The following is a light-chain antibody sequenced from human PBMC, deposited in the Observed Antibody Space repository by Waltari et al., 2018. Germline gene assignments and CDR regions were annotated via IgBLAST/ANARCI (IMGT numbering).Light chain of an antibody. CDR3: CSFAGTYTWV. V-gene: IGLV2-11*01. CDR2: DVT. CDR1: TSDVGGSNY. J-gene: IGLJ3*02. Sequence: SALPQPRSVSGSPGQSVTISCTGTTSDVGGSNYVSWYQHHPGKAPKLMIFDVTQRPAGVPDRFSGSKSANTASLTISGLQAEDEADYYCCSFAGTYTWVFGGGTKVTVL.